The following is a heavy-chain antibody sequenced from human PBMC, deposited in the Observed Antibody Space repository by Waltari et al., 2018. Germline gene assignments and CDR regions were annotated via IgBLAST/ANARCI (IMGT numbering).Heavy chain of an antibody. D-gene: IGHD3-10*02. Sequence: EVQLVESGGGLVQPGGSLRLPCAASGFTFSSYAMSWVRQAPGKGMEWVSGINWNGGSTCYADSVKGRFTNSRDNAKNSLYLQRNSLRAEDTALYHCARSVREDGMDVWGQGTTVTVSS. CDR3: ARSVREDGMDV. CDR2: INWNGGST. CDR1: GFTFSSYA. V-gene: IGHV3-20*01. J-gene: IGHJ6*02.